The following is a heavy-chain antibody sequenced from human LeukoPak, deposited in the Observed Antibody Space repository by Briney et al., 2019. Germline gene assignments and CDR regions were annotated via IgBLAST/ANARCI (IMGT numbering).Heavy chain of an antibody. CDR3: ARDQGRITMVRGAYWYFDL. Sequence: GGSLRLSCAASGFTFSSYAMSWVRQAPGKGLEWVANIKQDGSEKYYVDSVKGRFTISRDNAKNSLYLQMNSLRAEDTAVYYCARDQGRITMVRGAYWYFDLWGRGTLVTVSS. CDR2: IKQDGSEK. CDR1: GFTFSSYA. J-gene: IGHJ2*01. D-gene: IGHD3-10*01. V-gene: IGHV3-7*01.